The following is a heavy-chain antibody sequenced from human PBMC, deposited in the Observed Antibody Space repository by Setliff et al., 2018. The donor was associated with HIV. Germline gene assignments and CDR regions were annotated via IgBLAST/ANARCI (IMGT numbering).Heavy chain of an antibody. V-gene: IGHV2-70*11. CDR2: IDWDDAK. CDR3: ARGSESLTYFDN. Sequence: SGPTLVNPAQTLTLACTFSGFSLSPRGMSVSWIRQPPGKALEWLARIDWDDAKYYSTSLKTRLTISKDTSKNQVVLTMTNMDPVDTATYYCARGSESLTYFDNLGPGTLVTVSS. CDR1: GFSLSPRGMS. D-gene: IGHD3-10*01. J-gene: IGHJ4*02.